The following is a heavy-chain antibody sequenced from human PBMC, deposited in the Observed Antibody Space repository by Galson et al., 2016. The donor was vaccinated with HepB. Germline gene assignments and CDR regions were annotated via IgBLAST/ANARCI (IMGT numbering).Heavy chain of an antibody. CDR2: ISHDASDN. Sequence: SLRLSCAASGFDFSSYAMHWVRQAPGMGLEWLTIISHDASDNYYADSVKGRFTISRDNSMNTLFLQMNSLTVEDTAVYYCAREKGSYFDFWGQGVLVTVSS. D-gene: IGHD3-10*01. J-gene: IGHJ4*02. V-gene: IGHV3-30*04. CDR1: GFDFSSYA. CDR3: AREKGSYFDF.